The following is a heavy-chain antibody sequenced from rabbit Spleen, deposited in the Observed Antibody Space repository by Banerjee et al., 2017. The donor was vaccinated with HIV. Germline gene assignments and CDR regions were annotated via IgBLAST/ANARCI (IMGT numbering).Heavy chain of an antibody. Sequence: QEQLEESGGDLVKPGASLTLTCTASGFSLSNNYVMCWVRQAPGKGLEWIGCIYTSSGSTWYASWVNGRFTISRSTSLNTVDLKMTSLTAADTATYFCVREAGYGGYGDANLWGPGTLVTVS. CDR2: IYTSSGST. V-gene: IGHV1S43*01. CDR1: GFSLSNNYV. J-gene: IGHJ4*01. D-gene: IGHD6-1*01. CDR3: VREAGYGGYGDANL.